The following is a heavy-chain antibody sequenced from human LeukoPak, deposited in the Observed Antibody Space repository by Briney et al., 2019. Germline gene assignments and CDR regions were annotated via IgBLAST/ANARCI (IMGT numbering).Heavy chain of an antibody. CDR1: GFTFSSYA. D-gene: IGHD1-26*01. J-gene: IGHJ4*02. Sequence: GGSLRLSCASSGFTFSSYAMHWVRQAPGKGLEWVSCISSSSNYIYYADSVKGRFTVSRDNAKNSLYLQMNSLRAEDTAVYYCARDRIVGATIDYWGQGTLATVSS. CDR2: ISSSSNYI. V-gene: IGHV3-21*01. CDR3: ARDRIVGATIDY.